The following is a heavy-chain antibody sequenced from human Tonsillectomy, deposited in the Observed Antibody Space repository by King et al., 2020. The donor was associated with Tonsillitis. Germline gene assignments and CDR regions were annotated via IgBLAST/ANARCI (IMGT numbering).Heavy chain of an antibody. CDR2: IRQDGSEK. D-gene: IGHD3-10*01. CDR3: ARDRGEHGSGSYGYYYYMDV. J-gene: IGHJ6*03. V-gene: IGHV3-7*03. Sequence: VQLVESGGGLVQPGGSLRLSCAASGFTFSYYYMSWVRQAPGKGLEWVANIRQDGSEKYYEDSVKGRFTISRDNAKNSLDLQMNSLRADDTGVYYCARDRGEHGSGSYGYYYYMDVWGQGTTVTVSS. CDR1: GFTFSYYY.